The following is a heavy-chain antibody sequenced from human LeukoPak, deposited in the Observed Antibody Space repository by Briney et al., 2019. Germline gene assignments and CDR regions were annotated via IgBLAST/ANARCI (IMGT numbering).Heavy chain of an antibody. CDR1: GFTFSSYS. Sequence: GGSLRLSCAASGFTFSSYSMNWVRQAPGKGLEWVSYISSSSTTIYYADSVKGRFTISRDNAKNSLYLQMNSLRADDTAVYYCARGASVVAGNDNAFDIWGQGTMVTVSS. CDR2: ISSSSTTI. V-gene: IGHV3-48*01. D-gene: IGHD6-19*01. J-gene: IGHJ3*02. CDR3: ARGASVVAGNDNAFDI.